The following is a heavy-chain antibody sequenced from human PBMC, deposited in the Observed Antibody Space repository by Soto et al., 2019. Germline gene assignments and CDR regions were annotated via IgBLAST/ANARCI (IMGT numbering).Heavy chain of an antibody. CDR1: GFTVSSNY. V-gene: IGHV3-53*02. D-gene: IGHD4-17*01. CDR2: IYSGGST. J-gene: IGHJ4*02. Sequence: EVQLVETGGGLIQPGGSLRLSCAASGFTVSSNYMSWVRQAPGKGLEWVSVIYSGGSTYYADSVKGRFTISRDNSKNTLHLQMNSLRAEDTAVYYCARDYGGNSGFDYWGQGTLVTVSS. CDR3: ARDYGGNSGFDY.